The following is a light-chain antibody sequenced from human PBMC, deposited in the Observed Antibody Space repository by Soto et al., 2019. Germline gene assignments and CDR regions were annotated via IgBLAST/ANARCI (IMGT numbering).Light chain of an antibody. CDR2: DND. Sequence: QSVLTQPPSVSAAPGQKVTVSCSGSRSNIGNNYVSWYQHLPGTAPKLLIYDNDKRPSGIPDRFSGSKSGTSATLGITGFQTGDEADYYCGSWDSSLSAYVFGTGTKV. CDR1: RSNIGNNY. CDR3: GSWDSSLSAYV. V-gene: IGLV1-51*01. J-gene: IGLJ1*01.